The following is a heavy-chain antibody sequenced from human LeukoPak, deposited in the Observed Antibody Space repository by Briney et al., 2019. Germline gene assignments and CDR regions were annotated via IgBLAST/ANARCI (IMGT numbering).Heavy chain of an antibody. CDR2: ISSSSSYI. CDR3: ARAVVGSPHAFDI. V-gene: IGHV3-21*01. CDR1: GFTFSSYS. J-gene: IGHJ3*02. D-gene: IGHD1-26*01. Sequence: GGSLRLSCAASGFTFSSYSTNWVRQAPGKGLEWVSSISSSSSYIYYADSVKGRFTISRDNAKNSLYLQMNSLRAEDTAVYYCARAVVGSPHAFDIWGQGTMVTVSS.